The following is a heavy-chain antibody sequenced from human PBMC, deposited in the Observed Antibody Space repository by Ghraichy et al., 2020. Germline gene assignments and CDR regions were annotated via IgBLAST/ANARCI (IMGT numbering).Heavy chain of an antibody. CDR1: GFTFSSYA. Sequence: LSLTCAASGFTFSSYAMSWVRQAPGKGLEWVSAIGGSGGTIYYADSVKGRFTISRDNSGNTLYLQMNSLRAEDTAVYYCAKDQWLVNKPPYYFDYWGPETLVTVSS. CDR2: IGGSGGTI. CDR3: AKDQWLVNKPPYYFDY. D-gene: IGHD6-19*01. J-gene: IGHJ4*02. V-gene: IGHV3-23*01.